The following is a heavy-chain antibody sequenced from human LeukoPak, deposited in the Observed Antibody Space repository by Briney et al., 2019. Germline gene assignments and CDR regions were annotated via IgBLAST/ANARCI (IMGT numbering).Heavy chain of an antibody. CDR3: AIGYDSSGRFDY. Sequence: PGGSLRLSCAASGFTLSSNYMSWVRQAPGKGLEWVSVIYSGGSTYYADSVKGRFTISRDNSKNTLYLQMNSLRAEDTAVYYCAIGYDSSGRFDYWGQGTLVTVSS. J-gene: IGHJ4*02. CDR1: GFTLSSNY. CDR2: IYSGGST. D-gene: IGHD3-22*01. V-gene: IGHV3-53*01.